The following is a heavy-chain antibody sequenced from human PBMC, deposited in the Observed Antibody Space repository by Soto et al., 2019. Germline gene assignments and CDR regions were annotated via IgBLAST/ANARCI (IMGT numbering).Heavy chain of an antibody. V-gene: IGHV4-4*02. CDR2: IYHSRST. J-gene: IGHJ3*01. Sequence: QVQLQESGPGLVKPSGTLSLTCAVSGGSITSNNWWSWVRQPPGKGLEWIGEIYHSRSTNYNPSLRVRVIMSERKSRTHSSLTWSSLPAAEPALYYGARAGASARTVTLEVGGRGTRVTV. CDR3: ARAGASARTVTLEV. CDR1: GGSITSNNW. D-gene: IGHD3-22*01.